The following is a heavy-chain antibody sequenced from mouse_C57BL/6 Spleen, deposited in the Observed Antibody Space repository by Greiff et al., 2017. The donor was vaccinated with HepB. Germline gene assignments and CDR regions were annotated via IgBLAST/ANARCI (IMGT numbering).Heavy chain of an antibody. CDR2: INPNNGGT. V-gene: IGHV1-18*01. D-gene: IGHD4-1*01. Sequence: VQLKESGPELVKPGASVKIPCKASGYTFTDYNMDWVKQSHGKSLEWIGDINPNNGGTIYNQKFKGKATLTVDKSSSTAYMELRSLTSEDTAVYYCASLTGTGYFDVWGTGTTVTVSS. CDR3: ASLTGTGYFDV. CDR1: GYTFTDYN. J-gene: IGHJ1*03.